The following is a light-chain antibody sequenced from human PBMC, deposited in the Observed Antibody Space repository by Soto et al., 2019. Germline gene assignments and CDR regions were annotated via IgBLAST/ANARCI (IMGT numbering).Light chain of an antibody. Sequence: DIQLTQSPSFLSASVGDRVTITCRASQAISSSLAWYQHNPGKAPKLLIYAASTLQNGVPSSFSGSGSGTEFTLTISSLQPEDFATYYCQQYNNWPGTFGQGTKVEIK. CDR1: QAISSS. V-gene: IGKV1-9*01. J-gene: IGKJ1*01. CDR2: AAS. CDR3: QQYNNWPGT.